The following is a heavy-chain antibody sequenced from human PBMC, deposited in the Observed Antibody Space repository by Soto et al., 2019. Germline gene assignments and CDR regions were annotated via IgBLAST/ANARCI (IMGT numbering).Heavy chain of an antibody. CDR3: AKAPHNYNWRRVRHFDY. V-gene: IGHV3-23*01. CDR1: GFTFSSYA. CDR2: ISGSGGST. Sequence: PGGSLRLSCAASGFTFSSYAMSWVRQAPGKGLEWVSAISGSGGSTYYADSVKGRFTISRDNSKNTLYLQMNSLRAEDTAVYYCAKAPHNYNWRRVRHFDYWGQGTLVTVSS. D-gene: IGHD1-20*01. J-gene: IGHJ4*02.